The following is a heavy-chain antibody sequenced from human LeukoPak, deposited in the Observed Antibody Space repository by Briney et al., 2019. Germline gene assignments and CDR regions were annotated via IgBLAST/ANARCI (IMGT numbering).Heavy chain of an antibody. CDR2: IYYSGST. J-gene: IGHJ4*02. CDR3: ARRGIAARDFDY. V-gene: IGHV4-39*01. CDR1: GGSISSSSYY. D-gene: IGHD6-6*01. Sequence: SETLSLTCTVSGGSISSSSYYWGWIRQPPGKGLEWIGSIYYSGSTYYNPSLKSRVTISVDTSKNQFSLKLSSVTAADTAVYYCARRGIAARDFDYWGQGTLVTVSS.